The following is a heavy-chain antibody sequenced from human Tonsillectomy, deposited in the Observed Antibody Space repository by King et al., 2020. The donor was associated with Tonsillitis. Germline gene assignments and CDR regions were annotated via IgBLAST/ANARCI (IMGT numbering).Heavy chain of an antibody. D-gene: IGHD3-3*01. CDR2: IYSGGST. CDR1: GFTVSSNY. Sequence: EVQLVESGGGLVQPGGSLRLPCAASGFTVSSNYMSWVRQAPGKGLEWVSVIYSGGSTYYADSVKGRFTISRDNSKNTLYLQMNSLRAEDTAVYYCARDPPYYDFWSGYSRLGYWGQGTLVTVS. CDR3: ARDPPYYDFWSGYSRLGY. V-gene: IGHV3-66*01. J-gene: IGHJ4*02.